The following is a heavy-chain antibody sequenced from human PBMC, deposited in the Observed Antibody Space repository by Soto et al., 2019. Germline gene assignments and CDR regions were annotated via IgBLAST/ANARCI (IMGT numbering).Heavy chain of an antibody. J-gene: IGHJ6*02. Sequence: GGSLRLSCAASGFTFSNAWMNWVRQAPGKGLEWVGRIKSKTDGGTTDYAAPVKGRFTISRDDSKNTLYLQMNSLKTEDTAVYYCTTGPPIAAMGFWYYYGMDVWGQGTTVTVSS. CDR1: GFTFSNAW. CDR2: IKSKTDGGTT. D-gene: IGHD2-2*01. CDR3: TTGPPIAAMGFWYYYGMDV. V-gene: IGHV3-15*07.